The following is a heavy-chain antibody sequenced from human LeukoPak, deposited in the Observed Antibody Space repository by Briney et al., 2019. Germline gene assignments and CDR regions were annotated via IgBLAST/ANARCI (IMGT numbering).Heavy chain of an antibody. J-gene: IGHJ5*02. CDR2: ISYDGSNK. CDR1: GFTFSSYG. D-gene: IGHD6-13*01. Sequence: QPGRSLRLSCAASGFTFSSYGMHWVRQAPGKGLEWVAVISYDGSNKYYADSVKGRFTISRDNSKNTLYLQMNSLGAEDTAVYYCAKSIISSWWYNWFDPWGQGTLVTVSS. CDR3: AKSIISSWWYNWFDP. V-gene: IGHV3-30*18.